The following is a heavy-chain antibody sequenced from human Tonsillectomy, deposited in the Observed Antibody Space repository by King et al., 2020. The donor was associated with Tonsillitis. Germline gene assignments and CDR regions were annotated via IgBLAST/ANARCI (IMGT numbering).Heavy chain of an antibody. V-gene: IGHV3-23*04. Sequence: VQLVESGGGLVQPGGSLRLSCATSGFTFSSYAMSWVRQAPGKGLEWVSAISGSGGSTYYADSVKGRFTISRDKSKNTLYLQMSSLRAEDTAVYYCAKIPSSCCYYYCDYWGQGTLVTVSS. CDR1: GFTFSSYA. D-gene: IGHD2-2*01. CDR3: AKIPSSCCYYYCDY. J-gene: IGHJ4*02. CDR2: ISGSGGST.